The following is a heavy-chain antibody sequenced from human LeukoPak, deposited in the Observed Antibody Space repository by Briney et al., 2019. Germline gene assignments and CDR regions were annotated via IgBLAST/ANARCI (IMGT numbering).Heavy chain of an antibody. V-gene: IGHV4-34*01. CDR3: ARGPPAKPGTGYYYGMDV. CDR2: INHSGST. D-gene: IGHD2-2*01. CDR1: GGSFSGYY. J-gene: IGHJ6*02. Sequence: PSETLSLTCAVYGGSFSGYYWSWIRQPPGKGLEWIGEINHSGSTNYNPSLKSRVTISVDMSKNQFSLKLSSVTAADTAVYYCARGPPAKPGTGYYYGMDVWGQGTTVTVSS.